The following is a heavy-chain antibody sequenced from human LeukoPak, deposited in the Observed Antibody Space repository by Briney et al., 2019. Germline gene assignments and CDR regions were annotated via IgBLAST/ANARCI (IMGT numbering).Heavy chain of an antibody. CDR3: ARDHLWFGELLGY. CDR1: GFTFTGYS. V-gene: IGHV3-21*01. J-gene: IGHJ4*02. D-gene: IGHD3-10*01. Sequence: GGSLRLSCAASGFTFTGYSMNWVRQAPGKGLEWVSSISSSSTYIYYTDSVQGRFTISRDNAKNSLYLQMNSLRAEDTAVYYCARDHLWFGELLGYWGQGTLVTVSS. CDR2: ISSSSTYI.